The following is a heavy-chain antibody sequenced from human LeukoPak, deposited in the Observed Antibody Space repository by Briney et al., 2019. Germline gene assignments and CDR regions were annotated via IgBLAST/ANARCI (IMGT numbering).Heavy chain of an antibody. V-gene: IGHV1-18*01. CDR1: GYTFTSYG. CDR3: ARNTLIAAADPGWFDP. D-gene: IGHD6-13*01. CDR2: ISAYNGNT. Sequence: ASVKVSCKASGYTFTSYGISWVRQAPGQGLEWMGWISAYNGNTNYAQKLRGRVTMTTDTSTSTAYMELRSLRPDDTAVYYCARNTLIAAADPGWFDPWGQGTLVTVSS. J-gene: IGHJ5*02.